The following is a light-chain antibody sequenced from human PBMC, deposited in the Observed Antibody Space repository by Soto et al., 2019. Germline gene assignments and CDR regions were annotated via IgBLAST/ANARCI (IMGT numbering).Light chain of an antibody. CDR2: SNN. CDR1: SSNIGSNY. V-gene: IGLV1-47*02. CDR3: AAWDDSLSGL. Sequence: QLVLTQPPSASGTPGQRVTISCSGSSSNIGSNYVYWYQQLPGTAPKLLIYSNNQRPSGVPDRFSGSKSGTSASLAISGLRSEDEADYYCAAWDDSLSGLFGTGTKLTVL. J-gene: IGLJ1*01.